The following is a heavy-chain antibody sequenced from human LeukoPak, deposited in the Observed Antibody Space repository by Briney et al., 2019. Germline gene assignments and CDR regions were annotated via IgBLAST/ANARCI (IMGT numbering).Heavy chain of an antibody. D-gene: IGHD1-14*01. Sequence: SETLSLTCTVSGGSISNYYWSWIRQPPGKGLEWIGEINHSGSTNYNPSLKSRVTISVDTSKNQFSLKLSSVTAADTAVYYCARGQNHPPYYFDYWGQGTLVTVSS. V-gene: IGHV4-34*01. CDR2: INHSGST. J-gene: IGHJ4*02. CDR1: GGSISNYY. CDR3: ARGQNHPPYYFDY.